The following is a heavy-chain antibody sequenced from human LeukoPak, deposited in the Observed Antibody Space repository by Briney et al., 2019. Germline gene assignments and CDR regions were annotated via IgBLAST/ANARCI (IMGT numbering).Heavy chain of an antibody. D-gene: IGHD3-22*01. Sequence: SETLSLTCAVYGGSFSGYYWSWIRQPPGKGLEWIGEINHSGSTNYNPSLKGRVTISVDTSKNQFSLKLSSVTAADTAVYYCARDGKIYDSSGYYYYFDYWGQGTLVTVSS. CDR3: ARDGKIYDSSGYYYYFDY. V-gene: IGHV4-34*01. J-gene: IGHJ4*02. CDR1: GGSFSGYY. CDR2: INHSGST.